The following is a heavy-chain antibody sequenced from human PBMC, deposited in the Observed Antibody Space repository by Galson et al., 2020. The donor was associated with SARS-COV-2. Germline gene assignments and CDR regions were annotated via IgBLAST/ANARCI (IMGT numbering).Heavy chain of an antibody. V-gene: IGHV2-5*02. J-gene: IGHJ4*02. CDR1: VFSLSTSAVG. CDR2: IYSDDDK. Sequence: SGPTLVKPTQTLTLTCTFSVFSLSTSAVGVGWIRHPPGKALEWLALIYSDDDKRYSPSLKGRRTITKDTSNNQAVLTMTNMDPVDKATYCCARRLSGLRDGFDYFDYWGQGTLVTVSS. CDR3: ARRLSGLRDGFDYFDY. D-gene: IGHD6-25*01.